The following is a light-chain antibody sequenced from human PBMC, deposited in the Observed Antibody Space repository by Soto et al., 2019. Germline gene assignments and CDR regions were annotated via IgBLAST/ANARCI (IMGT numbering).Light chain of an antibody. CDR3: ISYTSSSTGWV. V-gene: IGLV2-14*01. Sequence: QSVLTQPASVSGSPGQSITISCTGTSSDVGGYNYVSWYQQHPGKAPKLMIYDVSNRPSGVSNRFSGSKSGNTASLTISGLQAEDEADYYCISYTSSSTGWVFGGGTKLTVL. CDR1: SSDVGGYNY. J-gene: IGLJ3*02. CDR2: DVS.